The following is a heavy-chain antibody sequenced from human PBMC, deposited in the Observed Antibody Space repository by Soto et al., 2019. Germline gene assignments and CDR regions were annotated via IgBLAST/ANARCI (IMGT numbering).Heavy chain of an antibody. CDR2: TCRYGREL. CDR3: VRGTTAWRGMDY. V-gene: IGHV3-74*01. CDR1: GFTFSTYC. J-gene: IGHJ4*02. D-gene: IGHD1-1*01. Sequence: PGGSLRLSCAASGFTFSTYCMHWVRHTPGAGLVWVSRTCRYGRELYYADSVKGRFTISRDDAKNTLYLQMDSLGVEDTGIYYCVRGTTAWRGMDYWGQGALVTVSS.